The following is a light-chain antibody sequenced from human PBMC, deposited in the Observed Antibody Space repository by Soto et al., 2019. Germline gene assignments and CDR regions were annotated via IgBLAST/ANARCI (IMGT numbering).Light chain of an antibody. CDR2: DVS. CDR1: QSVSSY. Sequence: EIVLTQSPATLSLSPGERATLSCRASQSVSSYLAWYQQKPGQAPRRLIYDVSNRATGIPARFSGSGSGTDFTLTISSLEPEDFAVYYCQQRYNWLFTFGPGTKVDIK. CDR3: QQRYNWLFT. J-gene: IGKJ3*01. V-gene: IGKV3-11*01.